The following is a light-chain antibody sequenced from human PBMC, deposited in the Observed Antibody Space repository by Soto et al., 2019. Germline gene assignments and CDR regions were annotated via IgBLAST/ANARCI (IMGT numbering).Light chain of an antibody. J-gene: IGLJ1*01. CDR3: AAWDDSLSGPLIV. CDR1: SSNIGSNY. CDR2: RNN. Sequence: QSVLTQPPSASGTPGQRVTISCSGSSSNIGSNYVYWYLQLPGTAPKLLIYRNNQRPSGVPDRFSGSKSGTSASLAISGLRSEDEADYYCAAWDDSLSGPLIVFGTGTKLTVL. V-gene: IGLV1-47*01.